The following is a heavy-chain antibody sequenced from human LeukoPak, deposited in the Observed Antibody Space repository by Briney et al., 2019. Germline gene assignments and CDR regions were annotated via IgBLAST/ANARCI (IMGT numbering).Heavy chain of an antibody. V-gene: IGHV4-59*01. Sequence: PSETLSLTCTVSGGSISSYYWSWIRQPPGKGLEWIGYIYYSGGTNYNPSLKSRVTISVDTSKNQFSLKLSSVTAADTAVYYCARGYCSGGSCLENRFDPWGQGTLVTVSS. CDR3: ARGYCSGGSCLENRFDP. J-gene: IGHJ5*02. D-gene: IGHD2-15*01. CDR2: IYYSGGT. CDR1: GGSISSYY.